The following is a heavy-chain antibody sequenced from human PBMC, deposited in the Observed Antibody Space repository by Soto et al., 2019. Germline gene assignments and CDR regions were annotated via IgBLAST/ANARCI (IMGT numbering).Heavy chain of an antibody. V-gene: IGHV2-70*01. J-gene: IGHJ4*02. CDR1: GFSLSTSGMC. D-gene: IGHD6-19*01. CDR2: IDWDDDK. CDR3: ARIAEYSSGSGEYYFDY. Sequence: SCPTLVNPTQTLTLTCTFSGFSLSTSGMCVSWIRQPPGKALEWLALIDWDDDKYYSTSLKTRLTISKDTSKNQVVLTMTNMDPVDTATYYCARIAEYSSGSGEYYFDYWGQGTLVTVSS.